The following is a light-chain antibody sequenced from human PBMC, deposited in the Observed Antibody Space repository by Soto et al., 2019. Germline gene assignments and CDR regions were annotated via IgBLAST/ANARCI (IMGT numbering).Light chain of an antibody. CDR2: GAS. Sequence: EIVITQSPATLSVSPGEGATLSCRASQSVSSKLAWYQQKPGQAPRLLIYGASTRATGIPARFSGSGSGTEFTLIISSXQSEDSAVYYCQRYNSWLWTFGQGTKVDIK. CDR1: QSVSSK. V-gene: IGKV3-15*01. CDR3: QRYNSWLWT. J-gene: IGKJ1*01.